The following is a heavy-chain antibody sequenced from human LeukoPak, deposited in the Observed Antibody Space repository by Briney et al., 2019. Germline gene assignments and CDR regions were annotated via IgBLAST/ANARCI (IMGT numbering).Heavy chain of an antibody. Sequence: SETLSLTCAVYGGSFSGYYWSWLRQPPGKGLEWIGEINHSGSTNYNPSLKSRVTISVDTSKNQFSLKLSSVTAADTAVYYCARDINPAIYYDSSGYAFDIWGQGTMVTVSS. D-gene: IGHD3-22*01. V-gene: IGHV4-34*01. CDR2: INHSGST. CDR3: ARDINPAIYYDSSGYAFDI. J-gene: IGHJ3*02. CDR1: GGSFSGYY.